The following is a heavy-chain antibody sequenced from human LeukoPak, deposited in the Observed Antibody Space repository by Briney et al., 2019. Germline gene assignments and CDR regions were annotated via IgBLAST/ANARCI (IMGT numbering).Heavy chain of an antibody. Sequence: SETLSLTCDVSGGSISSGTHYWPWVRQPVGKGLEWLGRIFTSGSPTYNSSLKSRLTISLDESKNQFSLRLSSVTAAGTAVYYCARRWNYKDAFDIWGQGTMVTVSS. D-gene: IGHD1-7*01. J-gene: IGHJ3*02. CDR1: GGSISSGTHY. V-gene: IGHV4-61*02. CDR2: IFTSGSP. CDR3: ARRWNYKDAFDI.